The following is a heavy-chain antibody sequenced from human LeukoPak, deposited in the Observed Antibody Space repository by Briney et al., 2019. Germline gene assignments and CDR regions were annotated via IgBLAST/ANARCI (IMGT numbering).Heavy chain of an antibody. V-gene: IGHV3-9*01. D-gene: IGHD1-26*01. J-gene: IGHJ4*02. CDR2: ISWNSGSI. Sequence: PGGSLRLSCAASGFTFDDYAMHWVRQAPGKGLEWVSGISWNSGSIGYADSVKGRFTISRDNAKNSLYLQMNSLRAEDTALYYCARGRTGGSYLGAYWGQGTLVTVSS. CDR3: ARGRTGGSYLGAY. CDR1: GFTFDDYA.